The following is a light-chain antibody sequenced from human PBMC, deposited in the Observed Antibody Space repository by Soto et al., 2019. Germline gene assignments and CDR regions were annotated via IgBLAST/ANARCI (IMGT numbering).Light chain of an antibody. CDR2: GAS. V-gene: IGKV3-15*01. CDR1: QSVSSN. Sequence: EIVMTQSPVTLSVSPGERATLSCRASQSVSSNLAWYQQKPGQPPRLLFYGASTRATGIPARFSGSGSGTEFTLTISSLQSEDFAFYYCQQYNNWPRTFGQGTKLEIK. J-gene: IGKJ2*01. CDR3: QQYNNWPRT.